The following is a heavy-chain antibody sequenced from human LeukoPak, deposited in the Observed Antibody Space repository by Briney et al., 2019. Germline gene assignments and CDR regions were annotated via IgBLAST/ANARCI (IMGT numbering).Heavy chain of an antibody. V-gene: IGHV3-15*07. J-gene: IGHJ4*02. CDR2: IKPKTDGETT. CDR3: VTGGGYNGLDY. CDR1: GFTFNNYV. D-gene: IGHD5-12*01. Sequence: GGSLRLSCAASGFTFNNYVMNWVRQAPGKGLEWVGRIKPKTDGETTEYAAPVKGRFTISRDDSKNALFLQMNSLRTEDTAVYYCVTGGGYNGLDYWGQGALVTVSS.